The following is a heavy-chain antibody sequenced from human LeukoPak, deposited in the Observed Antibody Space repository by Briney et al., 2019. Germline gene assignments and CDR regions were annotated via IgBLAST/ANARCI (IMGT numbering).Heavy chain of an antibody. Sequence: SETLSLTCTVSGGSISTYYGNWIRQAPGKGLEWIGYIYYSGSTNYNPSLKSRVTMSVDTSRNQFSLKLSSVTAADTAVYYCARGSASRYGMDVWGQGTTVTVSS. CDR2: IYYSGST. J-gene: IGHJ6*02. CDR1: GGSISTYY. V-gene: IGHV4-59*01. CDR3: ARGSASRYGMDV.